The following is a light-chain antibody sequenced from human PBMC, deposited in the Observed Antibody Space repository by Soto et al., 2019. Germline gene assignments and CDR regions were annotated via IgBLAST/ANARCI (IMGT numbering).Light chain of an antibody. Sequence: QSALTQPPSASGSPGQSVTISCTGTSSDVGGYNYVSWYQLHPGKAPKLMIYEVSKRPSGVPVRFSASKSGNTASLTVSGLQAEDEADYYCSSYAGSNNFVFGTGTKLTVL. J-gene: IGLJ1*01. CDR2: EVS. V-gene: IGLV2-8*01. CDR3: SSYAGSNNFV. CDR1: SSDVGGYNY.